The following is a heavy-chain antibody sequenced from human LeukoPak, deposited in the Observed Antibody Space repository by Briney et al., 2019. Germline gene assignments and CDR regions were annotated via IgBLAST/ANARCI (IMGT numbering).Heavy chain of an antibody. CDR3: AKETRPKYSGSHLCNFDN. CDR1: GFTFSSYG. V-gene: IGHV3-30*18. J-gene: IGHJ4*02. D-gene: IGHD1-26*01. CDR2: ISYDGSNK. Sequence: GGSLRLSCAASGFTFSSYGMHWVRQAPGKGLEWVAVISYDGSNKYYADSVKGRFTISRDNSKNTLYLEMNSLISEDTAVYYCAKETRPKYSGSHLCNFDNWGQGTLVTVSS.